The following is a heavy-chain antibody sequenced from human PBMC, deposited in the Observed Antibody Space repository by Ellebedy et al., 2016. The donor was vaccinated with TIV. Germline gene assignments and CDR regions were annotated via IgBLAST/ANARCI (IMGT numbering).Heavy chain of an antibody. D-gene: IGHD5-24*01. V-gene: IGHV3-15*01. CDR1: GFNFANAW. J-gene: IGHJ4*02. CDR2: IKSKTDGGTT. Sequence: GGSLRLSCAASGFNFANAWMNWVRQAPGKGLKWVGQIKSKTDGGTTDYAAPAKDRFILSRDDSKTTLYLQMNSLKTEDTALYYCTLVLDGYTYRGKPFWGQGTLVTVSS. CDR3: TLVLDGYTYRGKPF.